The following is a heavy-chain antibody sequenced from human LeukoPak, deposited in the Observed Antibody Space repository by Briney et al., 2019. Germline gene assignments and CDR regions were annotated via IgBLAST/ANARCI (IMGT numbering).Heavy chain of an antibody. J-gene: IGHJ4*02. CDR1: GFTFSSYS. CDR3: ARDRPLRYYYDSSGYIDY. CDR2: ISSSSSTI. V-gene: IGHV3-48*01. D-gene: IGHD3-22*01. Sequence: GGSLRLSCAASGFTFSSYSMNWVRQAPGKGLEWVSYISSSSSTIYYANSVKGRFTISRDNAKNSPYMQMNSLRAEDTAVYYCARDRPLRYYYDSSGYIDYWGQGTLVTVSS.